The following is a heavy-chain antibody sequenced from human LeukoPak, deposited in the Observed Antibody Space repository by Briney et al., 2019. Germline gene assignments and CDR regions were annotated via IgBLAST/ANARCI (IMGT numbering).Heavy chain of an antibody. CDR2: IRYDGSNK. J-gene: IGHJ4*02. D-gene: IGHD1-26*01. Sequence: PGGSLRLSCAASGFTFSSYGMHWVRQAPGKGLEWVAFIRYDGSNKYYADSVKGRFTISRDNSKNTLYLQMNSLRAEDTAVYYCAKALIVEALIGAFDYWGQGTLVTVSS. CDR3: AKALIVEALIGAFDY. CDR1: GFTFSSYG. V-gene: IGHV3-30*02.